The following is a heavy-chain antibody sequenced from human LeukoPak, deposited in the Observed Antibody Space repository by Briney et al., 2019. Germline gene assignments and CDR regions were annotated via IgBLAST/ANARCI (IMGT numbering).Heavy chain of an antibody. CDR1: GGSISSSNW. Sequence: PSGTLSLTCAVSGGSISSSNWWSWVRQPPGKGLEWIGEIYHSGSTNYNPSLKSRVTISVDKSKNQFSLKLSSVTAADTAVYYCAGRTAGWELQHAFDIWGQGTMVTVSS. V-gene: IGHV4-4*02. CDR3: AGRTAGWELQHAFDI. J-gene: IGHJ3*02. CDR2: IYHSGST. D-gene: IGHD1-26*01.